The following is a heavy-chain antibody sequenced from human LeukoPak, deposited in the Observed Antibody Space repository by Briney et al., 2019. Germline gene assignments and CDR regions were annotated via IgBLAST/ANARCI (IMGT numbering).Heavy chain of an antibody. V-gene: IGHV3-53*01. J-gene: IGHJ4*02. Sequence: GGSLRLSCAASGFTASSNYMSWVRQAPGKGLEWVSVIYSGGSTYYADSVKGRFTISRDNSKNTLYLQMNSLRAEDTAVYYCARDFCSGGSCYSGPLGYWGQGTLVTVSS. D-gene: IGHD2-15*01. CDR2: IYSGGST. CDR1: GFTASSNY. CDR3: ARDFCSGGSCYSGPLGY.